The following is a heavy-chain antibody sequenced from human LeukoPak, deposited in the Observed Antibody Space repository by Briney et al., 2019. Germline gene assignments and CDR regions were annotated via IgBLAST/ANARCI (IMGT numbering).Heavy chain of an antibody. D-gene: IGHD5-24*01. CDR1: GYTFTGYS. CDR2: INIYTGNP. V-gene: IGHV7-4-1*02. Sequence: ASVKVSCKASGYTFTGYSINWVRQAPGQGLEWMGWINIYTGNPTYAQGFTGRFVFSLDTSVSTAYLQISSLKAEDTAMYYCARDAATINFDYWGQGTLVTVSS. J-gene: IGHJ4*02. CDR3: ARDAATINFDY.